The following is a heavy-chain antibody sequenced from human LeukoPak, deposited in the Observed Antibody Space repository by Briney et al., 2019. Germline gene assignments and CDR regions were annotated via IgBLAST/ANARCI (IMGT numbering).Heavy chain of an antibody. V-gene: IGHV4-39*07. Sequence: PSETLSLTCTVSGGSISSSSYYWGWIRQPPGKGLEWIGSIYYSGSTYYNPSLKSRVTISVDTSKNQFSLKLSSVTAADTAVYYCARGRSSVDVLRFLEWLLPLDYWGQGTLVTVSS. CDR1: GGSISSSSYY. J-gene: IGHJ4*02. D-gene: IGHD3-3*01. CDR3: ARGRSSVDVLRFLEWLLPLDY. CDR2: IYYSGST.